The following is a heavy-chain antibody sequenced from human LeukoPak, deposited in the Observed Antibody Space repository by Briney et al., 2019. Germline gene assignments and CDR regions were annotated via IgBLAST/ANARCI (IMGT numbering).Heavy chain of an antibody. J-gene: IGHJ4*02. Sequence: SETLSPTCTVSGPSVTIGSYYWGWIRQPPGKGLEWFGYMYYSGTTNHNPSLKSRVTISVDTSKKQFSLKLSSVTAADTAVYYCERVRSSGWLLSFDYWGQGTLVTVSS. V-gene: IGHV4-61*01. D-gene: IGHD6-19*01. CDR2: MYYSGTT. CDR3: ERVRSSGWLLSFDY. CDR1: GPSVTIGSYY.